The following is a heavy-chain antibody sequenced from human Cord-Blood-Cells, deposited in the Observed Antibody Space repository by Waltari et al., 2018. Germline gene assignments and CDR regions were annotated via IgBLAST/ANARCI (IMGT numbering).Heavy chain of an antibody. V-gene: IGHV4-34*01. CDR1: GGSFSGYY. D-gene: IGHD6-6*01. CDR2: IKHSGST. CDR3: ARGRKAARYDAFDI. J-gene: IGHJ3*02. Sequence: QVQLQQWGAGLLKPSETLSLTCAVYGGSFSGYYWSWIRQPPGKGLEWIGEIKHSGSTNYNPSLKSRVTISVDTSKNQFSLKLSSVTAADTAVYYCARGRKAARYDAFDIWGQGTMVTVSS.